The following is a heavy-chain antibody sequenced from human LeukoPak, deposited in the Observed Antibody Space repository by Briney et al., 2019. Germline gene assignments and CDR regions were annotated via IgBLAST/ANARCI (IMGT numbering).Heavy chain of an antibody. CDR2: IYYSGST. D-gene: IGHD4-23*01. CDR1: GGSISSYY. J-gene: IGHJ4*02. V-gene: IGHV4-59*08. Sequence: PSETLSLTCTVSGGSISSYYWSWIRQPPGKGLEWIGYIYYSGSTNYNPSLKSRVTISVDTSKNQFSLKLSSVTAADTAVYYCARTTTVVTATGPHFDYWGQGTLVTVSS. CDR3: ARTTTVVTATGPHFDY.